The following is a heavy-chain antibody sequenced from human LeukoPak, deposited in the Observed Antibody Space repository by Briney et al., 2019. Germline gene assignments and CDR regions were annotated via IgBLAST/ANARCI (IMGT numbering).Heavy chain of an antibody. CDR1: GFMLNVYY. V-gene: IGHV3-11*03. J-gene: IGHJ4*02. CDR2: ICSTGSYT. D-gene: IGHD2-21*02. CDR3: ARKLGGAQCGGDCFFDH. Sequence: GGSLRLSCAASGFMLNVYYMSWFRLAPGKGLEWLGYICSTGSYTTYADSVRGRFTISRDNAKNLLFLQMDNLRTEDTAVYYCARKLGGAQCGGDCFFDHWGQGTRVAVSS.